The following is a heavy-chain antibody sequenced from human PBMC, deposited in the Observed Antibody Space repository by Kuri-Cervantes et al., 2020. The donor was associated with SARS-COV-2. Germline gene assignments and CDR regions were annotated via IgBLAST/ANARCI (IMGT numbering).Heavy chain of an antibody. V-gene: IGHV3-15*01. J-gene: IGHJ4*02. Sequence: GESLKISCAASGFTFSNAWMSWVRQAPGKGLEWVGRIKSKTDGGTTDYAAPVKGRFTISRDDSKNTLYLQMNSLRAEDTAVYYCARDNHGYHSFSYYFDYWGQGTLVTVSS. CDR3: ARDNHGYHSFSYYFDY. CDR1: GFTFSNAW. D-gene: IGHD5-24*01. CDR2: IKSKTDGGTT.